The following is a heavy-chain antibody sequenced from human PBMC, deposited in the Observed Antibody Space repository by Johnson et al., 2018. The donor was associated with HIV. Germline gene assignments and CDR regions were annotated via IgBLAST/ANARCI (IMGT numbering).Heavy chain of an antibody. CDR3: TRGLDYYDSTGVRSASFDI. Sequence: VQLVESGGGLVQPGGSLRLSCAASGFDFSSSWMHWVRQAPGKGLVWVSRIRNDGSVTTYADSVKGRFFISSDNSKNALYLQMNSLRAEDTAGYYCTRGLDYYDSTGVRSASFDIWGRGTMVIVSP. CDR2: IRNDGSVT. D-gene: IGHD3-22*01. CDR1: GFDFSSSW. V-gene: IGHV3-74*02. J-gene: IGHJ3*02.